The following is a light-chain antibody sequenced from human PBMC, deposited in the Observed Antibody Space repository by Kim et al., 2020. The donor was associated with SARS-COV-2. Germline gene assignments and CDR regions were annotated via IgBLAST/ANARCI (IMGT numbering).Light chain of an antibody. J-gene: IGLJ3*02. CDR3: SSYAPSTRHWL. V-gene: IGLV2-8*01. CDR2: EVT. Sequence: QSALTQPPSASGSPGQSVTISCTGTSSDVGGYNYVSWYQQHPGKAPKLLISEVTKRPSGVPDRFSGSKSANTASLTVSGLQAEDEADYYCSSYAPSTRHWLFGGGTKLTVL. CDR1: SSDVGGYNY.